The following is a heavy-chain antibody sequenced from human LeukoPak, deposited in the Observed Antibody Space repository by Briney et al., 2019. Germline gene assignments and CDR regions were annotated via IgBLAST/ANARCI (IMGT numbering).Heavy chain of an antibody. D-gene: IGHD3-22*01. CDR1: GFTFSSYW. CDR2: INRDGSST. J-gene: IGHJ4*02. CDR3: ARDPWDDVSGFSGDY. Sequence: PGGSLRLSCAASGFTFSSYWMHWVRQVPGKGLVWVSRINRDGSSTTYADSVTGRFTISRDNAKNTLYLQMNSLRAEDTAVYYCARDPWDDVSGFSGDYWGQGTLVTVSS. V-gene: IGHV3-74*01.